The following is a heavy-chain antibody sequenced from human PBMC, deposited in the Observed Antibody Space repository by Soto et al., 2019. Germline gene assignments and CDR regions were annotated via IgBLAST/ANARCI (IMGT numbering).Heavy chain of an antibody. CDR3: TRDMIYGSERSHYYYAMDV. D-gene: IGHD3-10*01. CDR1: GGSISSSNW. J-gene: IGHJ6*02. Sequence: QVQLQESGPGLVKPSGTLSLTCAVSGGSISSSNWWSWVRQPPGQGLDWIGEIYHSGSTNYNPSLMSLLTISVDRSKIQLSLKLRSVTAADTAVYYCTRDMIYGSERSHYYYAMDVWGRGTTVTVSS. CDR2: IYHSGST. V-gene: IGHV4-4*02.